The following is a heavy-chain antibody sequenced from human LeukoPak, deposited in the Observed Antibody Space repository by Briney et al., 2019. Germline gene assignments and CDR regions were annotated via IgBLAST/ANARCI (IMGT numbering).Heavy chain of an antibody. CDR1: GFTFSSYA. D-gene: IGHD3-3*01. Sequence: GGSLRLSCAASGFTFSSYAMHWVRQAPGKGLEWVAVISYDGSNKYYADSVKGRFTISRDNAKNSLYLQMNSLRAEDTAVYYCARDSTISSNYGMDVWGQGTTVTVSS. V-gene: IGHV3-30-3*01. CDR3: ARDSTISSNYGMDV. J-gene: IGHJ6*02. CDR2: ISYDGSNK.